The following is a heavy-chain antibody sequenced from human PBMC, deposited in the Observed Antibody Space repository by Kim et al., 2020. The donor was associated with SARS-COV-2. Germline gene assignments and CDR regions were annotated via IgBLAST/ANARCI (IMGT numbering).Heavy chain of an antibody. V-gene: IGHV3-33*01. Sequence: GGSLRLSCAASGFTFSNYGMHWVRQAPGKGLEWVAIIWHDGSYKYYADSVKGRFTISRDNSKNTLYLQMNSLRAEDTAVYYCARAEYCGANGCYLVDYWG. CDR1: GFTFSNYG. D-gene: IGHD2-21*01. J-gene: IGHJ4*01. CDR3: ARAEYCGANGCYLVDY. CDR2: IWHDGSYK.